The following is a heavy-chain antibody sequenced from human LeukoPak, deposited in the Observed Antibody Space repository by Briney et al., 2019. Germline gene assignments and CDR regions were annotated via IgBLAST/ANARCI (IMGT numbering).Heavy chain of an antibody. J-gene: IGHJ4*02. CDR3: ARMSTVTYKGSYYFDY. CDR2: IYYSGST. Sequence: SETLSLTCTVSGGSISSYYWSWIRQPPGKGLEWIGYIYYSGSTNYNPSLKSRVTISVDTSKNQFSLKLSSVTAAGTAVYYCARMSTVTYKGSYYFDYWGQGTLVTVSS. CDR1: GGSISSYY. V-gene: IGHV4-59*01. D-gene: IGHD4-17*01.